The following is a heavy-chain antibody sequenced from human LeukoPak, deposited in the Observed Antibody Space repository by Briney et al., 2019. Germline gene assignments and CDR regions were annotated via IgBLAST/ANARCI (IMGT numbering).Heavy chain of an antibody. D-gene: IGHD3-22*01. CDR1: GVPISTYY. V-gene: IGHV4-59*01. Sequence: IPSETLSLTCSVSGVPISTYYWSWLRQSPGKGLEWIAYVYYNGDIMYNPSLKSRVTISLDTSKNQFSLSMTSVTAADTAVYFCATTWYYDSRGYLFDDWGHGTLVTVSS. J-gene: IGHJ4*01. CDR2: VYYNGDI. CDR3: ATTWYYDSRGYLFDD.